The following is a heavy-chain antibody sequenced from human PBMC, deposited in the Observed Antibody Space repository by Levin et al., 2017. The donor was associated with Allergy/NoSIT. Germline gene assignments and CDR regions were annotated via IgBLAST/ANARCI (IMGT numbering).Heavy chain of an antibody. CDR3: AGQRSRSVACTGGVCPLDY. CDR1: GYSFTSYW. D-gene: IGHD2-8*02. Sequence: GESLKISCKGSGYSFTSYWISWVRQMPGKGLEWMGRIDPSDSYTNYSPSFQGHVTISADKSISTAYLQWSSLKASDTAMYYCAGQRSRSVACTGGVCPLDYWGQGTLVTVSS. J-gene: IGHJ4*02. V-gene: IGHV5-10-1*01. CDR2: IDPSDSYT.